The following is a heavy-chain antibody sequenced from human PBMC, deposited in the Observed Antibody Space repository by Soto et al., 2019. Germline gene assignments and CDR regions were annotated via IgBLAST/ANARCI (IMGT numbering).Heavy chain of an antibody. J-gene: IGHJ4*02. CDR1: GDSINSTSYY. V-gene: IGHV4-39*01. CDR3: ARQRIVAAGTFVDY. Sequence: SETLSLTCIVSGDSINSTSYYWGWIRQPPGQGLEWIASIYFSGSTYNNPSLKSRLTVSVDTSKSQFSLKLSSVTAADTALYYCARQRIVAAGTFVDYWGQGSLVTVSS. D-gene: IGHD6-13*01. CDR2: IYFSGST.